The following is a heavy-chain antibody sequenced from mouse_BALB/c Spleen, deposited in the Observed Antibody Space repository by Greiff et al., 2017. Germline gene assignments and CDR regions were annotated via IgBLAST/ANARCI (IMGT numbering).Heavy chain of an antibody. CDR3: ARHPLLRSETNFDY. D-gene: IGHD1-1*01. CDR1: GFAFSSYD. V-gene: IGHV5-12-1*01. CDR2: ISSGGGST. J-gene: IGHJ2*01. Sequence: EVKLMESGGGLVKPGGSLKLSCAASGFAFSSYDMSWVRQTPEKRLEWVAYISSGGGSTYYPDTVKGRFTISRDNAKNTLYLQMSSLKSEDTAMYYCARHPLLRSETNFDYWGQGTTLTVSS.